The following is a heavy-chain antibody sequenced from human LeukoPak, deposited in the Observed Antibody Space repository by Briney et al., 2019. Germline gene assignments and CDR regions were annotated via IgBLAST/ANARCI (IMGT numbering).Heavy chain of an antibody. J-gene: IGHJ4*02. V-gene: IGHV3-30*18. Sequence: GGSLRLSCAASGLTFSSYGMHWVRQAPGKGLEWVAVISYDGSNKYYADSVKGRFTISRDNSKHTLYLQMNSLRAEDTAIYYCAKVGAAGTGDFDYWGQGTLVTVSS. CDR1: GLTFSSYG. D-gene: IGHD6-13*01. CDR2: ISYDGSNK. CDR3: AKVGAAGTGDFDY.